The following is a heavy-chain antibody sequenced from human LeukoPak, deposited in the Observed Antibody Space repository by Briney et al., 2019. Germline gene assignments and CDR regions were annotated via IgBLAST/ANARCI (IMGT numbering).Heavy chain of an antibody. D-gene: IGHD3-3*01. CDR2: IKQVGSEK. V-gene: IGHV3-7*01. CDR1: GFTFSSYW. Sequence: GGSLRLSCAASGFTFSSYWLSWVRQAPGRGLEWVANIKQVGSEKYYVDSVKGRFTISRDNAKNSLYLQMNSLRAEDTAVYYFSRRDNRFLEWLKQTGDYYYYYYMDVWGKGTTVTVSS. CDR3: SRRDNRFLEWLKQTGDYYYYYYMDV. J-gene: IGHJ6*03.